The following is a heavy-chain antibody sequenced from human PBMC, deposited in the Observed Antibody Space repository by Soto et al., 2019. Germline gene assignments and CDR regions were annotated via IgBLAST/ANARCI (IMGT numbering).Heavy chain of an antibody. CDR3: ARDKITGLFDY. V-gene: IGHV4-30-4*01. CDR1: GVSISSGNYY. CDR2: ISYSGST. J-gene: IGHJ4*02. D-gene: IGHD2-8*02. Sequence: SETLSLTCTVSGVSISSGNYYWSWIRQPPGKGLEWIGFISYSGSTYYSTSLKSRVTISVDTSKNQFSLKLTSVTAADTAVYYCARDKITGLFDYWGQGTLVTVSS.